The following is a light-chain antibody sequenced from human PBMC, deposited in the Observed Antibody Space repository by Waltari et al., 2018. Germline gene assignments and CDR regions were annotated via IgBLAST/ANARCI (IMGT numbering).Light chain of an antibody. CDR1: QDIRTS. J-gene: IGKJ2*01. V-gene: IGKV1-9*01. CDR3: QYLNSDPRGYT. CDR2: GAS. Sequence: IQLTQSPSSLSASVGDRVTITCRASQDIRTSLACDQQKAGKAPKVLIYGASTLQGGVPSRFSGSGSVTDFTLIISSLQPEDFATYYCQYLNSDPRGYTFGQGTKLEVK.